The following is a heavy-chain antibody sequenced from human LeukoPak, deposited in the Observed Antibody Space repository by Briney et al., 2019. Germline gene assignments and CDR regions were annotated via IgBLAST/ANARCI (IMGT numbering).Heavy chain of an antibody. CDR2: ISGSGTNT. V-gene: IGHV3-23*01. CDR3: ARYRLIWLPVPAFDY. D-gene: IGHD5-24*01. CDR1: GFTFSSYS. J-gene: IGHJ4*02. Sequence: PGGSLRLSCAASGFTFSSYSMNWVRQAPGKGLEWVSGISGSGTNTDYIDSVKGRFTVSRDNSKNTLYLQMSSLRAEDTAVYYCARYRLIWLPVPAFDYWGQGTLVTISS.